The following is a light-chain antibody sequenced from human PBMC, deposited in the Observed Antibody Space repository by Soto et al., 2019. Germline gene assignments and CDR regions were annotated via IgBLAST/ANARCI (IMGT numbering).Light chain of an antibody. J-gene: IGLJ2*01. V-gene: IGLV3-21*04. CDR3: QVWYSSKVV. CDR2: YDS. CDR1: NIGSKS. Sequence: SYELTQPPSVSVAPGKTARITGGGNNIGSKSVHWYQQKPGQAPVLVIYYDSDRPSGIPERFSGSNSGNTATLTISRVEAGDEADYYCQVWYSSKVVFGGGTKLTVL.